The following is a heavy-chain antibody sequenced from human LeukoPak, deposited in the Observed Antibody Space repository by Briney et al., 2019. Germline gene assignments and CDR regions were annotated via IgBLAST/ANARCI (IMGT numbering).Heavy chain of an antibody. V-gene: IGHV1-2*02. CDR1: GYTFTGYY. Sequence: GASVKVSCKASGYTFTGYYMHWVRQAPGQGLEWMGWINPNSGGTNYAKKFQGRVTMTRDTSISTAYMELSRLRSDDTAVYYCARDLSYCSGGSCYRRNWFDPWGQGTLVTVSS. J-gene: IGHJ5*02. D-gene: IGHD2-15*01. CDR3: ARDLSYCSGGSCYRRNWFDP. CDR2: INPNSGGT.